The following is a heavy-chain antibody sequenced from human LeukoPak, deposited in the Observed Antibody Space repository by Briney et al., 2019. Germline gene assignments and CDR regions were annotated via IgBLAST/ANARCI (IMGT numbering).Heavy chain of an antibody. CDR3: AKGQVFQCDY. D-gene: IGHD2/OR15-2a*01. Sequence: PGGSLRLSCAASGFTFSSYWMHWVRQAPGKGLVWVSRINSDGSSTRYADSVKGRFTISRDNSRNTLYLQMNSLRAEDTAVYYCAKGQVFQCDYWGQGTLVTVSS. V-gene: IGHV3-74*01. CDR1: GFTFSSYW. J-gene: IGHJ4*02. CDR2: INSDGSST.